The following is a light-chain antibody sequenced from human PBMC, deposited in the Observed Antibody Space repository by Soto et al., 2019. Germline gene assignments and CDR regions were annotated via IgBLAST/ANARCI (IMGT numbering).Light chain of an antibody. V-gene: IGKV1-5*03. CDR1: QSISSW. CDR3: QQSYSMSYT. Sequence: IQMTQSPSTLSASVGDRVTITCRASQSISSWLAWYQQKPGKAPKLLIYKASSLESGVPSRFSGSRSGTDFTLTISSLQPEDFATYFCQQSYSMSYTLGQGTRLEI. J-gene: IGKJ5*01. CDR2: KAS.